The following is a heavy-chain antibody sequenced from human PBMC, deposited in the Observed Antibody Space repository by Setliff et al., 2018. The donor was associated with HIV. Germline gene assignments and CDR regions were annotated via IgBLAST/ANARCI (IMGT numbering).Heavy chain of an antibody. CDR3: ARGYYGSDLQNAMDV. Sequence: GESLKISCKDSGYTFSNYCIAWVRQMPGKGLEWMGIIYPGNSDTTYSPSFQGQVTISADKSISTAYLQWSSLKASDTAVYYCARGYYGSDLQNAMDVWGQGTTVTV. CDR2: IYPGNSDT. J-gene: IGHJ6*02. V-gene: IGHV5-51*01. CDR1: GYTFSNYC. D-gene: IGHD3-10*01.